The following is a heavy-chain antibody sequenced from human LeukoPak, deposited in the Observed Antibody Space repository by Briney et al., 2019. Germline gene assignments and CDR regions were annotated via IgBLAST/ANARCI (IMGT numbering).Heavy chain of an antibody. CDR2: ISGSGGST. J-gene: IGHJ3*02. CDR3: ARGGYNWNVRDAFDI. D-gene: IGHD1-20*01. V-gene: IGHV3-23*01. Sequence: GGSLRLSCAASGFTFSSYAMSWVRQAPGKGLEWVSAISGSGGSTYYADSVKGRFTISRDNSKNTLYLQMNSLRAEDTAVYYCARGGYNWNVRDAFDIWGQGTMVTVSS. CDR1: GFTFSSYA.